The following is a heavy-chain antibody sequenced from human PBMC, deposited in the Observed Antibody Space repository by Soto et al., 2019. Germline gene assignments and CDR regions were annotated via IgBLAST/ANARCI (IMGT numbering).Heavy chain of an antibody. Sequence: QVQLVQSGAEVKKPGASVKVSCKASGYTFTSYYMHWVRQAPGQGLEWMGIINPSGGSTSYAQKFQGRVTMNRDTSTSTAYMELSSLRSEDTAVYYCARNLFSGNQETYGMDVWGQGTTVTVSS. CDR1: GYTFTSYY. J-gene: IGHJ6*02. V-gene: IGHV1-46*01. CDR2: INPSGGST. CDR3: ARNLFSGNQETYGMDV. D-gene: IGHD1-26*01.